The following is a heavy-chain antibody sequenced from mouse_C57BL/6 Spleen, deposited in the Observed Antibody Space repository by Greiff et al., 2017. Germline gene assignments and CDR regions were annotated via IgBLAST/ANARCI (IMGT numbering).Heavy chain of an antibody. CDR1: GYTFTSYD. D-gene: IGHD1-1*01. J-gene: IGHJ2*01. V-gene: IGHV1-85*01. CDR2: IYPRDGST. CDR3: AREGPYYGSSYGYLDY. Sequence: VQLQQSGPELVKPGASVKLSCKASGYTFTSYDINWVKQRPGQGLEWIGWIYPRDGSTKYNEKFKGKATLTVDTTSSTAYMELHSLTSEDSAVYFCAREGPYYGSSYGYLDYWGQGTTLTVSS.